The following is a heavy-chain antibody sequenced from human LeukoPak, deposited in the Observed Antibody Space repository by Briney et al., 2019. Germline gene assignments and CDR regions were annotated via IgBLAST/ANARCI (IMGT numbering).Heavy chain of an antibody. J-gene: IGHJ4*02. V-gene: IGHV3-7*01. CDR3: ARDKIVGASKFDY. D-gene: IGHD1-26*01. CDR1: GFTFSNYW. CDR2: IKQDESEK. Sequence: GGSLRLSCAVSGFTFSNYWMSWVRQAPGKGLEWVAHIKQDESEKYYVDSVKGRFTISRDNAKNSLYLQMNSLRAENTAIYYCARDKIVGASKFDYWGQGTLVTVSS.